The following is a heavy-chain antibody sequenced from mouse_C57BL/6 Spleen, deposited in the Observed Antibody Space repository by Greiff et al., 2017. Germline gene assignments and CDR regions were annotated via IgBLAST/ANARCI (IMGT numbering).Heavy chain of an antibody. J-gene: IGHJ4*01. CDR3: ARPAYYSNYYAMDY. V-gene: IGHV1-39*01. CDR2: INPNYGTT. Sequence: VQLQQSGPELVKPGASVTISCKASGYSFTDYNMNWVKQSNGKSLEWIGVINPNYGTTSYNQKFKGKATLTVDQSSSTAYMQLNSLTSEDSAVYYCARPAYYSNYYAMDYWGQGTSVTVSS. CDR1: GYSFTDYN. D-gene: IGHD2-5*01.